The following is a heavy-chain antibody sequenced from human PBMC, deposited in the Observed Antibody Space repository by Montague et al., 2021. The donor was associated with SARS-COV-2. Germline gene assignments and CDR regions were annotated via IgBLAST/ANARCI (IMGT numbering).Heavy chain of an antibody. J-gene: IGHJ4*02. CDR2: ISSSGSTI. D-gene: IGHD6-19*01. CDR3: ARDEISSGFHFDY. Sequence: SLRLSCAASGFTFSSYEMNWVRQAPGKGLEWVSYISSSGSTIYYADSVKGRFTISRDNAKNTLYLQMNSLRAEDTAVYYCARDEISSGFHFDYWGQGTLVTVSS. V-gene: IGHV3-48*03. CDR1: GFTFSSYE.